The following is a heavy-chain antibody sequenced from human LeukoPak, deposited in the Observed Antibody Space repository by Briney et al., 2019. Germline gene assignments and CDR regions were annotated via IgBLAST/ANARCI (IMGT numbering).Heavy chain of an antibody. CDR1: GFTFSSYG. Sequence: GGSLRLSCAASGFTFSSYGMHWVRQAPGKGLEWVAFIRYDGSNKYYADSVKGRFTISRDNSKNTLYLQMNSLRAEDTAVYYCARIDNCSGGSCYEGYYYYYMDVWGKGTTVTVSS. V-gene: IGHV3-30*02. CDR3: ARIDNCSGGSCYEGYYYYYMDV. J-gene: IGHJ6*03. CDR2: IRYDGSNK. D-gene: IGHD2-15*01.